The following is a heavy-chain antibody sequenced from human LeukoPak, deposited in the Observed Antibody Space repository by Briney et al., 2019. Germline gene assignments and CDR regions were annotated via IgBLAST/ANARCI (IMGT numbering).Heavy chain of an antibody. J-gene: IGHJ3*02. CDR3: ALDCSGGSCYLGRAFDI. CDR2: ISGSGGGT. Sequence: GGSLRLSCAASGFTFSSYAMSWVRQAPGRGLEWVSAISGSGGGTYYADSVKGRFTISRDNSKNTLYLQMNSLRAEDTAVYYCALDCSGGSCYLGRAFDIWGQGTMVTVSS. V-gene: IGHV3-23*01. CDR1: GFTFSSYA. D-gene: IGHD2-15*01.